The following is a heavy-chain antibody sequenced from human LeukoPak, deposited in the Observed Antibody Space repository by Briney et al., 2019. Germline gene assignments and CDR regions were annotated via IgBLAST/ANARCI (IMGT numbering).Heavy chain of an antibody. J-gene: IGHJ4*02. CDR2: ISGGGGST. V-gene: IGHV3-23*01. CDR1: GFPLSSYA. D-gene: IGHD6-19*01. CDR3: VNLYSSNY. Sequence: GESLRLSCAASGFPLSSYAMSWVRQAPGKGLEWVSGISGGGGSTFYADSVKGRFTTSRDNSKNTLYLQMNSLRAEDTAVYYCVNLYSSNYWGQGTLVTVSS.